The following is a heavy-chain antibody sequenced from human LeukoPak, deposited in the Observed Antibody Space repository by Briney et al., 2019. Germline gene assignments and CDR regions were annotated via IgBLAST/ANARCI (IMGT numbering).Heavy chain of an antibody. J-gene: IGHJ4*02. V-gene: IGHV4-39*01. CDR1: GGSISSSSYY. D-gene: IGHD6-19*01. CDR3: ARHIAVAGPKFDY. CDR2: IYYSGST. Sequence: SETLSLTCTVSGGSISSSSYYWGWIRQPPGKGLEWIGSIYYSGSTYYNPSLKSRVTISVDTSKHQFSLKLSSVTAADTAVYYCARHIAVAGPKFDYWGQGTLVTVSS.